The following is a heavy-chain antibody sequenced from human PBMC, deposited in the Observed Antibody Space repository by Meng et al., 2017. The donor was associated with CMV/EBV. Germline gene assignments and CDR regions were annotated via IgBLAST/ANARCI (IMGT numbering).Heavy chain of an antibody. CDR1: GFTFSSYA. CDR3: ASWGGVVPADY. J-gene: IGHJ4*02. D-gene: IGHD2-2*01. CDR2: ISGSGGSI. V-gene: IGHV3-23*01. Sequence: GESLKISCAASGFTFSSYAMSWVRQAPGKGLEWVSAISGSGGSIYYADSVKGRFTISRDNAKNSLYLQMNSLRAGDTAVYYCASWGGVVPADYWGQGTLVTVSS.